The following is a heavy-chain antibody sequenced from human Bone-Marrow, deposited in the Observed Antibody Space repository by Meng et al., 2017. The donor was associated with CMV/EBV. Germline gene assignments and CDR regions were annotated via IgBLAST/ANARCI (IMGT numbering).Heavy chain of an antibody. CDR2: IYHSGST. V-gene: IGHV4-38-2*02. J-gene: IGHJ6*02. Sequence: SEPLSLTCTVSGYSISSGYYWGWIRQPPGKGLEWIGSIYHSGSTYYNPSLKSRVTISVDTSKNQFSLKLSSVTAADTAVYYCARVGYYYYYGMDVWGQGTTVTVSS. D-gene: IGHD6-13*01. CDR1: GYSISSGYY. CDR3: ARVGYYYYYGMDV.